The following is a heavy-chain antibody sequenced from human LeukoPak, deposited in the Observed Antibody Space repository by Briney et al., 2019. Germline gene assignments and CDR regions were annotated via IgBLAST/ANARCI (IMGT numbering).Heavy chain of an antibody. J-gene: IGHJ4*02. CDR3: ARDERGGGVDSSGYSNY. CDR2: IIPIFGTA. D-gene: IGHD3-22*01. CDR1: GGTFSSYA. Sequence: SSVKVSCKASGGTFSSYAISWVRQAPGQGLEWMGRIIPIFGTANYAQKFQGRVTITTDESTSTAYMELSSLRSEDTAVYYCARDERGGGVDSSGYSNYWGQGTLVTVSS. V-gene: IGHV1-69*05.